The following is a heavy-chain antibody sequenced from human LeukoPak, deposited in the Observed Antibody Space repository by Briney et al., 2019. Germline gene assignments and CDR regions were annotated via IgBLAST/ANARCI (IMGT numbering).Heavy chain of an antibody. Sequence: PSETLSLTCAVYGGSFSGYYWSWIRQPPGKGLEWIGEINHSGSTNYNPSLKSRVTISVDTSKNQFSLKLSSVTAADTAVYYCARLPLSPYYYDSSGYVYWGQGTLVSVSS. CDR3: ARLPLSPYYYDSSGYVY. J-gene: IGHJ4*02. V-gene: IGHV4-34*01. CDR2: INHSGST. CDR1: GGSFSGYY. D-gene: IGHD3-22*01.